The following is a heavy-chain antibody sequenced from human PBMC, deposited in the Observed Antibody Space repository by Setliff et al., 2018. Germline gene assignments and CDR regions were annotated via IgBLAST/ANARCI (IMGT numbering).Heavy chain of an antibody. D-gene: IGHD1-1*01. J-gene: IGHJ4*02. CDR3: ARTGTYRYFDS. CDR1: GGSMNSGSYY. Sequence: PSETLSLTCTVSGGSMNSGSYYWSFIRQPAGKGLEWIGQIYTSWSTNYNPSLESRLTISVDTSKNQFSLKLRSVTAADTAVYYCARTGTYRYFDSWGQGTLVTVSS. CDR2: IYTSWST. V-gene: IGHV4-61*09.